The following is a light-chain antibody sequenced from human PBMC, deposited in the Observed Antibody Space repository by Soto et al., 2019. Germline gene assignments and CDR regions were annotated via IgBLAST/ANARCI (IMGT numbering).Light chain of an antibody. V-gene: IGLV1-44*01. J-gene: IGLJ2*01. CDR2: SNN. CDR1: SSNIGSNT. CDR3: AAWDDSFVV. Sequence: QSVLTQPPSASGTPGQRVTISCSGSSSNIGSNTVNWYQQLPGTAPKLLIYSNNQRPSGVPDRFSGSKSGTAASLAISGLQSEDDAYYYCAAWDDSFVVFGGGTKLTVL.